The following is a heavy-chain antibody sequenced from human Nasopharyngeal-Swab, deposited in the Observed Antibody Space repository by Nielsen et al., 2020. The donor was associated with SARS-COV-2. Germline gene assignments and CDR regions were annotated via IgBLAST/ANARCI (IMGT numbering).Heavy chain of an antibody. V-gene: IGHV3-11*04. D-gene: IGHD6-13*01. Sequence: GGSLRLSCAASGFTFSDYYMSWIRQAPGKGLEWVSYISSSSSTIYYADSVKGRFTISRDNAKNSLYLQMNSLRDEDTAVYYCAREPYSSSRGDAFDIWGQGTMVTVSS. CDR1: GFTFSDYY. CDR3: AREPYSSSRGDAFDI. CDR2: ISSSSSTI. J-gene: IGHJ3*02.